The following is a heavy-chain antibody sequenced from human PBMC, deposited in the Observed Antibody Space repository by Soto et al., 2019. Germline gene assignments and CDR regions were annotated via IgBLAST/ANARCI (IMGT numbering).Heavy chain of an antibody. J-gene: IGHJ6*03. CDR3: AKSTLYAPITPHMDV. D-gene: IGHD5-12*01. CDR2: ISYDGSNK. CDR1: GFTFSSYG. Sequence: GGSLRLSCAASGFTFSSYGMHWVRQAPGKGLEWVAVISYDGSNKYYADSVKDQFTISRDNSKNTLYLQMNSLRAEDTAVYYCAKSTLYAPITPHMDVWGKGTTVTVSS. V-gene: IGHV3-30*18.